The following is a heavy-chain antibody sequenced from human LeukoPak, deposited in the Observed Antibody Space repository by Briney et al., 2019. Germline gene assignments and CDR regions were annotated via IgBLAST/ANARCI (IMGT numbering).Heavy chain of an antibody. Sequence: GASVKVSCKASGYTFTGYYMHWVRQAPGQGLEWMGWINPNSGGTNYAQKFQGRVTTTRDTSISTAYMELSGLRSDDTAVYYCAREWDPPDQLVDYWGQGTLVTVSS. D-gene: IGHD2-2*01. CDR3: AREWDPPDQLVDY. CDR1: GYTFTGYY. V-gene: IGHV1-2*02. J-gene: IGHJ4*02. CDR2: INPNSGGT.